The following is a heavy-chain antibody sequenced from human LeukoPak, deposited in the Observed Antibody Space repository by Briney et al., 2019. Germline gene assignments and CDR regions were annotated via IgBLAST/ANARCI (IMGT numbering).Heavy chain of an antibody. D-gene: IGHD2-2*01. CDR2: ISSSSSTI. Sequence: PGGSLRLSCAASGFTFSSYSMNWVRQAPGKGLEWVSYISSSSSTIYYADSVKGRFTISRDNAKNSLYLQMNSLRAEDTAVYYCARQGFEYPDAFDIWGQGTMVTVSS. CDR3: ARQGFEYPDAFDI. J-gene: IGHJ3*02. V-gene: IGHV3-48*01. CDR1: GFTFSSYS.